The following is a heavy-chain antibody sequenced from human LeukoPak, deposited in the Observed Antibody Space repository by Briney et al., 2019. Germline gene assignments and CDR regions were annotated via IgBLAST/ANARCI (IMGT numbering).Heavy chain of an antibody. CDR2: INTDGGTT. CDR3: ARGRGGSYHY. CDR1: GFTFSNDW. D-gene: IGHD1-26*01. J-gene: IGHJ4*02. Sequence: PGGSLRLSCAASGFTFSNDWMHWVRQAPGKGLVWVSRINTDGGTTTYADSVKGRFTISRDNAKSTLYLQMNSLRVEDTAVYYCARGRGGSYHYWGQGTLVTVSS. V-gene: IGHV3-74*01.